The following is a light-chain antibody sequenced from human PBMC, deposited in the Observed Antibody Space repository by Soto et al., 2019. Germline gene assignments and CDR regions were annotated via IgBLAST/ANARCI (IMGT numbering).Light chain of an antibody. CDR3: QQDGDSPWA. CDR2: GAS. Sequence: EIVLPQSPGPLSLSPGERSTLSCMASQSVSNNYLAWYQQKPGQAPRLLIYGASNRATGIPDRFSGSGSGTDFTLTISRLEPEDFAMYYCQQDGDSPWAFGQGTKVDIK. J-gene: IGKJ1*01. CDR1: QSVSNNY. V-gene: IGKV3-20*01.